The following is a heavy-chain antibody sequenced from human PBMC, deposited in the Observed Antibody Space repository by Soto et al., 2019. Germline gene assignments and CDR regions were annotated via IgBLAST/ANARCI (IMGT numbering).Heavy chain of an antibody. Sequence: VASVKVSCKVSGYTLTELSIHWVRQAPGEGVELMGGFDLENGETIYAQRFQGRVTMTEESSADTPYMELSSLRSEDTAVYYCAIVVRRSNQFDHWSQGTMVTVSS. CDR1: GYTLTELS. CDR2: FDLENGET. D-gene: IGHD3-10*01. V-gene: IGHV1-24*01. J-gene: IGHJ4*02. CDR3: AIVVRRSNQFDH.